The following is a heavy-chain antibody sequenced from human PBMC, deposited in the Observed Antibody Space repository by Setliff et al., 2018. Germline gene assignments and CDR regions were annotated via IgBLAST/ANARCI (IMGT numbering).Heavy chain of an antibody. V-gene: IGHV4-34*01. J-gene: IGHJ4*02. CDR3: ARGPSAEDYVWGTYRLDY. D-gene: IGHD3-16*02. CDR1: GGSFSDYY. Sequence: PSETLSLTCAVYGGSFSDYYWSWIRQPPGKGLEWIGEINQSGSTNYNPSLETRVSISVDTSKNQFSLKVRSVTAADTAVYYCARGPSAEDYVWGTYRLDYWGQGTLVTVSS. CDR2: INQSGST.